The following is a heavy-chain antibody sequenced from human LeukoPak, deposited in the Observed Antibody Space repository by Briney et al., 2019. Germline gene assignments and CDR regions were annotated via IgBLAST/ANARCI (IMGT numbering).Heavy chain of an antibody. CDR1: GFTFSSYS. D-gene: IGHD4/OR15-4a*01. CDR2: ISASAGSA. Sequence: QAGGSLRLSCAASGFTFSSYSMNWVRQAPGKGLEWVSSISASAGSAVYGDSVKGRFTISRVNAENTLYLQMNSLRADDTAIYYWEKDRRSGEYDYGGGPFDIWGQGTMVTVSS. CDR3: EKDRRSGEYDYGGGPFDI. V-gene: IGHV3-23*01. J-gene: IGHJ3*02.